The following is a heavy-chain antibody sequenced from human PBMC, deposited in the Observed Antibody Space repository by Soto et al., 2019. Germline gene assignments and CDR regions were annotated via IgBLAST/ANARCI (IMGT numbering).Heavy chain of an antibody. CDR1: GGSLGDHY. Sequence: QVQLQESGPGLVKPSETLSLICTVSGGSLGDHYWTWIRQPPGKGLEWLGYISTTGVTNYNSSLKSRLTMSIDASKNPCPSNLTSVTAADTALWFWARNAGDVVVVRDWGQGTEVTVSS. V-gene: IGHV4-4*08. CDR3: ARNAGDVVVVRD. J-gene: IGHJ4*02. D-gene: IGHD2-21*01. CDR2: ISTTGVT.